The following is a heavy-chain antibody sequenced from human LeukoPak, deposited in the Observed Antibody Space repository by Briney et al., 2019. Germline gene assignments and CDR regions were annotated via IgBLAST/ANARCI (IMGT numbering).Heavy chain of an antibody. CDR3: AKDAGYSSGWYRIDY. Sequence: GGSLRLSCAASGFTFSSYAMSWVRQAPGKGLEWVSGISGSGGSTYYADSVKGRFTISRDKSKNTLYLQMNSLRAEDTAVHYCAKDAGYSSGWYRIDYWGQGTLVTVSS. J-gene: IGHJ4*02. V-gene: IGHV3-23*01. CDR1: GFTFSSYA. D-gene: IGHD6-19*01. CDR2: ISGSGGST.